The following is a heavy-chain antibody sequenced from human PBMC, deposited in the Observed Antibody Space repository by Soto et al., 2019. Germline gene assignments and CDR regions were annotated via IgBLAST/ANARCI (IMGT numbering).Heavy chain of an antibody. CDR1: GYTFTSYA. CDR2: INAGNGNT. Sequence: GASVKVSCKASGYTFTSYAMHWVRQAPGQRLEWMGWINAGNGNTKYSQKFQGRVTITRDTSASTAYMELSSLRSEDTAVYYCARALGDGYRPGYDAFEIWGQGTLVTVSS. CDR3: ARALGDGYRPGYDAFEI. V-gene: IGHV1-3*01. D-gene: IGHD5-12*01. J-gene: IGHJ3*02.